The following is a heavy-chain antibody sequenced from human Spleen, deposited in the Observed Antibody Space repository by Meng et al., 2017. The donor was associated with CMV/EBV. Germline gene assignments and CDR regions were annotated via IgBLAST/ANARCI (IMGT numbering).Heavy chain of an antibody. D-gene: IGHD1-1*01. Sequence: GESLKISCKTAGYSFSTDWIGWVRQMPGQGLEWMGIIYPGDSDTRYSPSFQGQVTISVDKSISTAFLQWSSLKASDTAIYYCARGGNWNGYFDYWGQGTLVTVSS. CDR3: ARGGNWNGYFDY. V-gene: IGHV5-51*01. CDR1: GYSFSTDW. CDR2: IYPGDSDT. J-gene: IGHJ4*02.